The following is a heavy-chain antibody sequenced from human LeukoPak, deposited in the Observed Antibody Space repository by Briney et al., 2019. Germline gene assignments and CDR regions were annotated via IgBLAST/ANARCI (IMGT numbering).Heavy chain of an antibody. V-gene: IGHV3-21*05. Sequence: PGGSLRLSCAPSGFTFSSYSMNWVRQAPGKGLEWVSYITSSGSYTNYADSVKGRFTISRDNANNSLFLQMNSLRAEDTAVYYCARGAYYFDYWGQGTLVTVSS. CDR1: GFTFSSYS. J-gene: IGHJ4*02. CDR2: ITSSGSYT. CDR3: ARGAYYFDY.